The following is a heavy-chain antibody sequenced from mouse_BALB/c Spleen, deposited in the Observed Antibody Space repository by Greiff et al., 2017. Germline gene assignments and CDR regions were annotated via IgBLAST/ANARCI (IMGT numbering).Heavy chain of an antibody. D-gene: IGHD2-2*01. CDR3: ARYGGLRLFDY. J-gene: IGHJ2*01. V-gene: IGHV1S135*01. Sequence: QLQESGAELVKPGASVKLSCTASGFNIKDTYMHWVKQSHGKSLEWIGYIDPYNGGTSYNQKFKGKATLTVDTSSSTAFMHLNSLTSEDSAVYYCARYGGLRLFDYWGQGTTLTVSS. CDR2: IDPYNGGT. CDR1: GFNIKDTY.